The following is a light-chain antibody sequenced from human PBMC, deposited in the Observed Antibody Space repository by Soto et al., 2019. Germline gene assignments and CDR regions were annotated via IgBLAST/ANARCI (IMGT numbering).Light chain of an antibody. Sequence: QSALTQPRSVSESPGQSVTISCTGTSSDVGGYNLVSWYQQHPGKAPKLVIYDVSKWPSGVPGRFFGSKSGNTASLPISGLQAEDEADYYCCSYAGSSLWVFGGGTKLNVL. J-gene: IGLJ3*02. V-gene: IGLV2-11*01. CDR3: CSYAGSSLWV. CDR1: SSDVGGYNL. CDR2: DVS.